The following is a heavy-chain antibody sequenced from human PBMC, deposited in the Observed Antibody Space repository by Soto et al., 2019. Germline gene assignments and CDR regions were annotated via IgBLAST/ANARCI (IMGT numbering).Heavy chain of an antibody. D-gene: IGHD5-12*01. CDR2: INHSGST. CDR1: GGSFSGYY. V-gene: IGHV4-34*01. CDR3: AGGYDPHYYYYYYMDV. J-gene: IGHJ6*03. Sequence: SETLSLTCAVYGGSFSGYYWSWIRQPPGKGLEWIGEINHSGSTNYNPSLKSRVTISVDTSKNQFSLKLSSVTAADTAVYYCAGGYDPHYYYYYYMDVWGKGTTVTVSS.